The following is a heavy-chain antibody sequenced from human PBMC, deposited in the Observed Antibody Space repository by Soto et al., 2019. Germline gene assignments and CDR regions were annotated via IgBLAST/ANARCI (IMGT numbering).Heavy chain of an antibody. Sequence: QVQLVESGGGLVKPGGSLRLSCAASGFTFSDYYMSWIRQAPGKGLEWVSYISGSASTMYFADSVKGRFTMSRDNAENSLYLQLDSLRADDTAVYYCARNGPGYSGYDYIDYFDYWGQGTLVTVSS. CDR3: ARNGPGYSGYDYIDYFDY. D-gene: IGHD5-12*01. CDR1: GFTFSDYY. V-gene: IGHV3-11*01. J-gene: IGHJ4*02. CDR2: ISGSASTM.